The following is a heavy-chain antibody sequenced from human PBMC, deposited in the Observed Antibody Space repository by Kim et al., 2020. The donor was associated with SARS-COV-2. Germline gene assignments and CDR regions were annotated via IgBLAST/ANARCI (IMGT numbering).Heavy chain of an antibody. D-gene: IGHD3-22*01. J-gene: IGHJ4*02. Sequence: GGSLRLSCAASGFTFRSHWMSWVRQAPGKGLEWVANIKQDGSDKKYVDSVKGRFTISRDNAKNSLSLHMNSLRAEDTAVYYCVRTDPYSSGYFDYWGQGTLVTVSS. CDR2: IKQDGSDK. CDR1: GFTFRSHW. CDR3: VRTDPYSSGYFDY. V-gene: IGHV3-7*01.